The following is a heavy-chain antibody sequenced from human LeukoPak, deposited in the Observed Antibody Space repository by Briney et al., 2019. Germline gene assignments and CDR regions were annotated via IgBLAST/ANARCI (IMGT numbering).Heavy chain of an antibody. CDR2: ISGSGGST. V-gene: IGHV3-23*01. CDR3: AKDQQVLRYFDWSMGDHFDY. D-gene: IGHD3-9*01. CDR1: GFTFSSYA. J-gene: IGHJ4*02. Sequence: GGSLRLSCAASGFTFSSYAMSWVRQAPGKGLEWVSAISGSGGSTYYADSVKGRFTISRDNSKNTLYLQMNSLRAEDTAVYYCAKDQQVLRYFDWSMGDHFDYWGQGTLVTVSS.